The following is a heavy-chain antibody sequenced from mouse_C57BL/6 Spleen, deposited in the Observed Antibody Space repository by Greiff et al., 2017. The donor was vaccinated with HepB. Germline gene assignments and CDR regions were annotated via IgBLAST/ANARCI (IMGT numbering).Heavy chain of an antibody. Sequence: EVKLMESGPVLVKPGASVKMSCKASGYTFTDYYMNWVKQSHGKSLEWIGVINPYNGGTSYNQKFKGKATLTVDKSSSTAYMGLNSLTSEDSAVYSCASSDYDDRSWFAYWGQGTLVTVSA. J-gene: IGHJ3*01. CDR3: ASSDYDDRSWFAY. CDR1: GYTFTDYY. D-gene: IGHD2-4*01. CDR2: INPYNGGT. V-gene: IGHV1-19*01.